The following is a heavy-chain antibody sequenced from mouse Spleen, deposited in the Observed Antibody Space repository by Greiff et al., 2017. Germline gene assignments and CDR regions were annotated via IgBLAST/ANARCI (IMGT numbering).Heavy chain of an antibody. J-gene: IGHJ4*01. CDR3: ARRKARGDYEGDAMDD. Sequence: DVHLVESGGGLVKPGGSLTLSCAASGFTFRSYTMSWVRQTPATRLEWVATISSGGGHTYYPAIVTGRFTISSDTARNTLYLQMSSLRSEDTDMYYCARRKARGDYEGDAMDDGGQGTSVTGSA. CDR1: GFTFRSYT. D-gene: IGHD2-13*01. CDR2: ISSGGGHT. V-gene: IGHV5-9*04.